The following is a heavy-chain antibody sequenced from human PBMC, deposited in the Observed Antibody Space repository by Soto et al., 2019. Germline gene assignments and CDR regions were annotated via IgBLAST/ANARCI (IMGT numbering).Heavy chain of an antibody. CDR1: GFIFSAYA. CDR2: IRGSGVRT. J-gene: IGHJ3*02. CDR3: AKLRLGGRDFDAFDM. Sequence: GGSLRLSCAASGFIFSAYAMSWVRQAPGKGLEWVSGIRGSGVRTDYADSVKGRFTISRDNSKDTLYLHMNGLRAEDTAVYYCAKLRLGGRDFDAFDMWGQGTMVTVSS. V-gene: IGHV3-23*01. D-gene: IGHD6-19*01.